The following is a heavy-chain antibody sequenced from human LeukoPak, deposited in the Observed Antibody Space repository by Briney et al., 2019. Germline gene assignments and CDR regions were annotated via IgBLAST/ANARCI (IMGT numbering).Heavy chain of an antibody. CDR2: IIPIFGTA. CDR1: GGTFSSYA. Sequence: SVKVSCKASGGTFSSYAISWVRQAPGQGLEWMGGIIPIFGTANYAQKFQGRVTITAGESTSTAYMELSSLRSEDTAVYYCARGRRYGAYYYGMDVWGQGTTVTVSS. V-gene: IGHV1-69*13. D-gene: IGHD4-17*01. J-gene: IGHJ6*02. CDR3: ARGRRYGAYYYGMDV.